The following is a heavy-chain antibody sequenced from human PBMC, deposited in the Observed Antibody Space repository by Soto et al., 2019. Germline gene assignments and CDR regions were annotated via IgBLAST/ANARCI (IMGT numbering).Heavy chain of an antibody. CDR1: GYTFTGYY. V-gene: IGHV1-2*04. J-gene: IGHJ4*02. Sequence: ASVKVSCKASGYTFTGYYMHWVRQAPGQGLEWMGWINPNSGGTNYAQKFQGWVTMTRDTSISTAYMELSRLRSDDTAVYYCARGGLGQQQLAYDYWGQGTLVTVSS. CDR3: ARGGLGQQQLAYDY. CDR2: INPNSGGT. D-gene: IGHD6-13*01.